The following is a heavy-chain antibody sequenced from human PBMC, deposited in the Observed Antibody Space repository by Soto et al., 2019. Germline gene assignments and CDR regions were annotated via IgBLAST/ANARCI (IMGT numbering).Heavy chain of an antibody. V-gene: IGHV3-7*03. D-gene: IGHD4-17*01. J-gene: IGHJ5*02. CDR2: IKEDGSDK. CDR3: VRVSGYGAVVDP. CDR1: GFMFRNYW. Sequence: EVYLVESGGGLVQPGGSLRLSCEASGFMFRNYWMNWVRQAPGKGLQWVANIKEDGSDKSYVDSVKGRFTISRDNAKNSLYRQMNRLRVEDTAVYYCVRVSGYGAVVDPWGQGTLVIVSS.